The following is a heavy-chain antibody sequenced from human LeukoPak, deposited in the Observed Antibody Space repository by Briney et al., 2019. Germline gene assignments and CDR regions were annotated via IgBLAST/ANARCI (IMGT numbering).Heavy chain of an antibody. V-gene: IGHV1-2*02. CDR3: SRDGNDAVAGAGAVPD. J-gene: IGHJ4*02. Sequence: GASVKVSCKTSGYIFIAHYLYWVRQAPGPGLEWMGWVNPNSGDTHYAQNFQGRVTMTRDTSISTAYMELNRLTSDDAAVDYCSRDGNDAVAGAGAVPDRGQRTLVTVSS. CDR1: GYIFIAHY. D-gene: IGHD6-19*01. CDR2: VNPNSGDT.